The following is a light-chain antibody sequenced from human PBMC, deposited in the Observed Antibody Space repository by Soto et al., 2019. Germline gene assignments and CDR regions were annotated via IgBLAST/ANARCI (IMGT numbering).Light chain of an antibody. Sequence: AIRMTQSPSSLSASTGDRVTITCRASQGISSYLAWYQQKPGKAPKVLIFAASSLESGVPSRFSGSGSGTAFIIPISCMQSEDFLTYYCHQRYSTPVGTFGQGTRVEIK. CDR3: HQRYSTPVGT. CDR1: QGISSY. J-gene: IGKJ1*01. CDR2: AAS. V-gene: IGKV1-8*01.